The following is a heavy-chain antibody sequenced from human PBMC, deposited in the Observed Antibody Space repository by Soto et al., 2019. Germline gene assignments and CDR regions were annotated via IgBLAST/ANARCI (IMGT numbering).Heavy chain of an antibody. Sequence: QVQLQESGPGLVKPSGTLSLTCAVSGGSISSGNWWSWVRPPPGKGLEWIGEIYHSGSTNYNPSLKSRVTISLDKSKNQFSLKLSSVTAADTAVYYCAKCITALGPIDYWGQGTLVTVSS. CDR3: AKCITALGPIDY. CDR1: GGSISSGNW. J-gene: IGHJ4*02. CDR2: IYHSGST. V-gene: IGHV4-4*02. D-gene: IGHD6-6*01.